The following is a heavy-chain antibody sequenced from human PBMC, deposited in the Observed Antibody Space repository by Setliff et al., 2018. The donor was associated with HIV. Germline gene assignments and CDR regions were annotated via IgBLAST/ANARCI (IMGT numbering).Heavy chain of an antibody. V-gene: IGHV1-3*01. CDR1: GYTFTTYA. CDR2: IDAGNGNT. Sequence: GASVKVSCKASGYTFTTYAMHWVRQAPGQRLEWMGWIDAGNGNTKYSQKFQGRVNITRDTSASTAYLELSSLRSEDTAVYYCARVDYYDSSGYWHFDYWGQGTLGTVPQ. CDR3: ARVDYYDSSGYWHFDY. D-gene: IGHD3-22*01. J-gene: IGHJ4*02.